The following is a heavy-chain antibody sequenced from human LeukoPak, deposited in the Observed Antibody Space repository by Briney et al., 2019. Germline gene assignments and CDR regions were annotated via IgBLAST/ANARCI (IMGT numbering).Heavy chain of an antibody. CDR1: GGSFSGYY. CDR2: INHSGST. Sequence: SETLSLTCAVYGGSFSGYYWSWIRQPPGKGLEWIGEINHSGSTNYNPSLKSRVTISVDTFKNQFSLKLNSVTAADTAVYYCAGGAGWYQFWGQGTLVTVSS. CDR3: AGGAGWYQF. D-gene: IGHD6-19*01. V-gene: IGHV4-34*01. J-gene: IGHJ4*02.